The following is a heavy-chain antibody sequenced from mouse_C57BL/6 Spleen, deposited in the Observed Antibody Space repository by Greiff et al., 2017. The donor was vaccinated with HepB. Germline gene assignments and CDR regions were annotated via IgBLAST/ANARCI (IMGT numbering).Heavy chain of an antibody. V-gene: IGHV5-16*01. D-gene: IGHD2-3*01. CDR1: GFTFSDYY. CDR2: INYDGSST. Sequence: DVKLVESEGGLVQPGSSMKLSCTASGFTFSDYYMAWVRQVPEKGLEWVANINYDGSSTYYLDSLKSRFIISRDNAKNILYLQMSSLKSEDTATYYCARDSDGYYVWGQGTTLTVSS. CDR3: ARDSDGYYV. J-gene: IGHJ2*01.